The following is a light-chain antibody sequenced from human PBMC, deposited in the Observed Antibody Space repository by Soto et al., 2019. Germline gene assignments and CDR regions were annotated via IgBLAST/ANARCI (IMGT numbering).Light chain of an antibody. Sequence: DIVMTQSPDSLAVSLGERATINCKSSQSVLYISNNQNYLAWYQQKPGQPPKLLIYGASTRESGVPDRFSGSGSGTDFTLTVSSLQHEDVALYYCQQYYSSITFGQGTRLEIK. J-gene: IGKJ5*01. CDR3: QQYYSSIT. V-gene: IGKV4-1*01. CDR2: GAS. CDR1: QSVLYISNNQNY.